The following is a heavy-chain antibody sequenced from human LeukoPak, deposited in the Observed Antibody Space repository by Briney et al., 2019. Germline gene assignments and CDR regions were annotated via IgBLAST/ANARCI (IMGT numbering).Heavy chain of an antibody. V-gene: IGHV4-61*02. Sequence: PSETLSLTCTVSGGSISSGSYYWSWIRQPAGKGLVWIGRIYTSGSTNYNPSLKSRVTISVDTSKNQFSLKLSYVTAADTAVYYCARDLIVVVPAAHDYYYYYYMDVWGKGTTVTVSS. J-gene: IGHJ6*03. CDR2: IYTSGST. CDR3: ARDLIVVVPAAHDYYYYYYMDV. D-gene: IGHD2-2*01. CDR1: GGSISSGSYY.